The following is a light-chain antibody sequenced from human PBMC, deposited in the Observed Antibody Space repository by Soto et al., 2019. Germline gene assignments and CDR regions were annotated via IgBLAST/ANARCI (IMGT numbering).Light chain of an antibody. V-gene: IGKV3-20*01. CDR2: GAS. CDR1: QSVSSIY. J-gene: IGKJ1*01. Sequence: EIVLTQSPGTLSLSPGERATLSCRASQSVSSIYLGWYQQKPGQAPRLLIYGASSRATGIPDRFSGSGSGTDFTLTISRLEPEDFAVYYCQQYGSSPPWTFGQGTKVDIK. CDR3: QQYGSSPPWT.